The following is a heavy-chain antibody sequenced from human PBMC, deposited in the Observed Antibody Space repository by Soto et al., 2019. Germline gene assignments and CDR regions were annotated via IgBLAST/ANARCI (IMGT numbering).Heavy chain of an antibody. Sequence: GASVKVSCKASGYTFTGHYMHWVRQAPGQGLEWMGWINPHSGGANYAQKFQGRVTITTDTSMSTAYMELSSLRSEDTAVYYCAVTKTYYYGSGSLSGVDYWGQGTLVTVSS. D-gene: IGHD3-10*01. J-gene: IGHJ4*02. CDR2: INPHSGGA. CDR3: AVTKTYYYGSGSLSGVDY. V-gene: IGHV1-2*02. CDR1: GYTFTGHY.